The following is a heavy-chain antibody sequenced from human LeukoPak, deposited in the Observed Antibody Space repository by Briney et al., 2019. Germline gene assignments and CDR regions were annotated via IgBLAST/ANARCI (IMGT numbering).Heavy chain of an antibody. Sequence: GGSLRFSFAASGFTFSDYYMSWIRQPPGKGLNWVSYISNSGSTIYYADSVKGRFTISRDNAKNSLYLQMNSLRAEDTAVYYCARCLAGEAFDIWGQGTMVTVSS. D-gene: IGHD5/OR15-5a*01. J-gene: IGHJ3*02. V-gene: IGHV3-11*01. CDR2: ISNSGSTI. CDR3: ARCLAGEAFDI. CDR1: GFTFSDYY.